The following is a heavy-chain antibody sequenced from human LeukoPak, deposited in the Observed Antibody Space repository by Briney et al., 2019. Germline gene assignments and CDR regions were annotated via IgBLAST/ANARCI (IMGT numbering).Heavy chain of an antibody. CDR1: GGSFSGCY. D-gene: IGHD3-22*01. CDR2: INHSGST. CDR3: ARHASSGYWAQSLYYFDY. V-gene: IGHV4-34*01. J-gene: IGHJ4*02. Sequence: SETLCLTCAVYGGSFSGCYWSWIRQPPGKGLEWIGEINHSGSTNYNPSLKSRVTISVDTSKNQFSLKLSSVTAADTAVYYCARHASSGYWAQSLYYFDYWGQGTLVSVSS.